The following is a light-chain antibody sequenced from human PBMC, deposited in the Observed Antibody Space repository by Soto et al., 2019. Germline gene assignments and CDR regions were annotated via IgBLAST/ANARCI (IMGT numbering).Light chain of an antibody. CDR2: DAS. CDR1: QSVHNY. V-gene: IGKV3-11*01. J-gene: IGKJ5*01. CDR3: QHRSKGRIT. Sequence: EIVLTQSPATLSLSPGETATLSCRASQSVHNYLVWYQQKPVQAPSLLIYDASNRPTAVPARFRGSGSGTDFTLSISSLVPEDCALYYCQHRSKGRITFGKGTRLEIK.